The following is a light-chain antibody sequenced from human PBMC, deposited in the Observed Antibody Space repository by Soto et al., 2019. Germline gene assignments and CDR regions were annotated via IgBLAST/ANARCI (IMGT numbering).Light chain of an antibody. V-gene: IGKV3-15*01. CDR1: QSVSNN. CDR3: QQYNNWPPTWT. J-gene: IGKJ1*01. CDR2: GAS. Sequence: EIVMTQSPATLSVSPGERATLSCRASQSVSNNLAWYQQKRGQAPRVLIYGASTRATGIPARFSGSGSGTEFTLTISSLRSEDFAIYYCQQYNNWPPTWTFXQGTKVDIK.